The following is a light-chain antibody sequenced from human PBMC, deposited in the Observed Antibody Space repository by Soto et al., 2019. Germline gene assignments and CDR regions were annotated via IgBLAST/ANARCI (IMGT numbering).Light chain of an antibody. CDR2: DAS. Sequence: IVLTHSPATLSLSPGERATLSCRASQSVSSYLAWYQQKPCHAPSLLIYDASNRATGIPARFSGSGSGTDFTLTISSLEPEDFAVYYCQQRSNWPPITFGQGTRLEIK. J-gene: IGKJ5*01. CDR1: QSVSSY. CDR3: QQRSNWPPIT. V-gene: IGKV3-11*01.